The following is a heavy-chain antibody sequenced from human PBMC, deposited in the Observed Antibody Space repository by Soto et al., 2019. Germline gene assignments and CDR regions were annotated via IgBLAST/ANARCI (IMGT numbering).Heavy chain of an antibody. Sequence: SETLSLTCAVYGGSFSGYYWSWIRQPPGKGLEWIGEINHSGSTNYNPSLKSRVTISVDTSKNQFSLKLSSVTAADTAVYYCARARREESGSYWIDYWGQGTLVTVSS. CDR3: ARARREESGSYWIDY. D-gene: IGHD1-26*01. CDR1: GGSFSGYY. J-gene: IGHJ4*02. V-gene: IGHV4-34*01. CDR2: INHSGST.